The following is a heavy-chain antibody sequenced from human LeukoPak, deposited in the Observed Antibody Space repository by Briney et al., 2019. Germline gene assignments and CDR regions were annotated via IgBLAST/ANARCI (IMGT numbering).Heavy chain of an antibody. J-gene: IGHJ6*03. CDR3: AKENSSGWYGGFYYYYYYMDV. Sequence: ASVKVSCKASGYTFTGYYMHWVRQAPGQGLEWMGWINPNSGGTNYAQKFQGRVTMTRDTSISTAYMELSSLRSEDTAVYYCAKENSSGWYGGFYYYYYYMDVWGKGTTVTISS. CDR1: GYTFTGYY. V-gene: IGHV1-2*02. CDR2: INPNSGGT. D-gene: IGHD6-19*01.